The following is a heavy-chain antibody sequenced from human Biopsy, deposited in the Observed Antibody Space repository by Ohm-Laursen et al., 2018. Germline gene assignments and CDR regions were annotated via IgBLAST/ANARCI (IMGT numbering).Heavy chain of an antibody. Sequence: SETLSLTRAVYGGSFSGYYWSWIRQPPGKGLEWIGEINHRGSTNYNPSLKSRVTISVDTSKNQFSLKLRSVTAADTAVYYCARAVDYYDPYYYYGLDVWGQGTTVTVSS. D-gene: IGHD3-16*01. CDR1: GGSFSGYY. CDR2: INHRGST. V-gene: IGHV4-34*01. CDR3: ARAVDYYDPYYYYGLDV. J-gene: IGHJ6*02.